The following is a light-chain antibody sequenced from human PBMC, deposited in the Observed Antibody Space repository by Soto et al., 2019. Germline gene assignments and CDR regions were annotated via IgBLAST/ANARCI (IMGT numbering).Light chain of an antibody. J-gene: IGLJ1*01. CDR2: DIN. CDR1: SSDVGNYIF. CDR3: VSYTTSASYV. Sequence: QSALTQPASVSGAPGQSITISCTGTSSDVGNYIFVSWYRQHPGKAPNLMIYDINNRPSGVYNRFSGSKSGNTASLTISGLQAEDEADYYCVSYTTSASYVFGTGTKVTVL. V-gene: IGLV2-14*01.